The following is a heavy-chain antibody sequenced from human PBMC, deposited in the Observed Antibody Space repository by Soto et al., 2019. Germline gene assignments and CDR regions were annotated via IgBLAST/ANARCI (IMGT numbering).Heavy chain of an antibody. D-gene: IGHD3-22*01. Sequence: SETLSLTCTVSGGSISSYYWSWIRQPPGKGLEWIGYIYYSGSTNYNPSLKSRVTISVDTSKNQFSLKLSSVTAADTAVYYCARSGLDYYDSSGFYYSDYLIVYGGQGTLFTVS. J-gene: IGHJ4*02. CDR1: GGSISSYY. V-gene: IGHV4-59*01. CDR3: ARSGLDYYDSSGFYYSDYLIVY. CDR2: IYYSGST.